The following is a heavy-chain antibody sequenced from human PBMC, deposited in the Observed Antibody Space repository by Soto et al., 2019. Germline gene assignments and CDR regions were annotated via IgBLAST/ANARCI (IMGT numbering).Heavy chain of an antibody. J-gene: IGHJ4*02. CDR3: AKENHNLNWIDDYYFDY. V-gene: IGHV3-23*01. CDR1: GFPFSSYA. CDR2: ISGSGGST. Sequence: GGSLRRSCAASGFPFSSYAMSWVRPAPGKGLEWVSAISGSGGSTYYADSVKGRFTISRDNSKNTLYLQMNSLRAEDTAVYYCAKENHNLNWIDDYYFDYWGQGTLVTVSS. D-gene: IGHD1-20*01.